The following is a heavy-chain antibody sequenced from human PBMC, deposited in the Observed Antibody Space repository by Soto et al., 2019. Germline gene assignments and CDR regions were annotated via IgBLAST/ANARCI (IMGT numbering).Heavy chain of an antibody. Sequence: QVHYQQGGEGLLKLPRPLSPTCPVFVGFVSSGGNYWSWIRHPPGKGLEWIGELSHSGGTHFNPSLKSRVTISVDTSKNQFSLKMSSVTAADTALYYCARVERGTATTVVDAFDIWGPGTMVTVSS. D-gene: IGHD1-1*01. V-gene: IGHV4-34*01. J-gene: IGHJ3*02. CDR1: VGFVSSGGNY. CDR3: ARVERGTATTVVDAFDI. CDR2: LSHSGGT.